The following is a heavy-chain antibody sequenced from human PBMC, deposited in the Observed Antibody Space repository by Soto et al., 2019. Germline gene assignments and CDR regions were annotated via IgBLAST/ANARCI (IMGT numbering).Heavy chain of an antibody. J-gene: IGHJ6*02. Sequence: ASVKVSCKASGYTFTSYGISWVRQAPGQGLEWMGWISAYNGNTNYAQKLQGRVTMTTDTSTSTAYMELRSLRSDDTAVYYCAREPRVVTTRMYYYGMDVWGQGTTVTVSS. V-gene: IGHV1-18*01. D-gene: IGHD2-21*02. CDR2: ISAYNGNT. CDR1: GYTFTSYG. CDR3: AREPRVVTTRMYYYGMDV.